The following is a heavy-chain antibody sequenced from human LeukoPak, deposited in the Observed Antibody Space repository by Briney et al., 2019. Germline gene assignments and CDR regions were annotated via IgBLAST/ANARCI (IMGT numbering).Heavy chain of an antibody. V-gene: IGHV5-51*01. CDR3: ARRVGATAHFDY. Sequence: GESLKISCKGSGHSSTSYWIGWVRQMPGKGLEWMGIIYPGDSDTRYSPSFQGQVTISADKSITTAYLQWSNLKASDTAMYYCARRVGATAHFDYWGQGTLVTVSS. CDR2: IYPGDSDT. J-gene: IGHJ4*02. D-gene: IGHD1-26*01. CDR1: GHSSTSYW.